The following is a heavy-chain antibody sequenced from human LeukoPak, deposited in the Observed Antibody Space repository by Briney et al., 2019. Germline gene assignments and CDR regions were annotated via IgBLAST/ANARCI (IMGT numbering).Heavy chain of an antibody. Sequence: GGSLRLSRVASGFTFRDYSMAWVRQVPGGGLEWVSAIASDGYTVYPDPLKGRFTISRDNSRNTLYLQMNRLRAEDTAVYYCVKERDRGTDVADDFDFWGQGTLVTVSS. CDR1: GFTFRDYS. CDR3: VKERDRGTDVADDFDF. CDR2: IASDGYT. D-gene: IGHD6-19*01. V-gene: IGHV3-23*01. J-gene: IGHJ4*02.